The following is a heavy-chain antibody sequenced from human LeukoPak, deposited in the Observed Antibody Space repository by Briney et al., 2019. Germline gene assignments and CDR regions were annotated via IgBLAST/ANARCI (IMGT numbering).Heavy chain of an antibody. CDR2: INHSGST. D-gene: IGHD1-26*01. CDR1: GGSFSGYY. V-gene: IGHV4-34*01. CDR3: ARGSSGSYLLDY. J-gene: IGHJ4*02. Sequence: SETLSLTCAVYGGSFSGYYWSCIRQPPGKGLEWIGEINHSGSTNYSPSLKSRVTISLDTSKNQFSLKLSSVTAADTAVYYCARGSSGSYLLDYWGQGTLVTASS.